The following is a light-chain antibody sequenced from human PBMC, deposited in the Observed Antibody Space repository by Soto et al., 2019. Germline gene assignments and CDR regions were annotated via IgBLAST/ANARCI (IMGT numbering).Light chain of an antibody. Sequence: QSALTQPRSVSGSPGQSVTIPCTGTTSDVGGYNYVSWHQQNPGKAPKLMIYDVSKRPSGVPDRFSGSKSGNTASLTISGLQAEDEAEYYCCSYAGTYSFVVFGGGTKLTVL. V-gene: IGLV2-11*01. CDR3: CSYAGTYSFVV. CDR2: DVS. J-gene: IGLJ2*01. CDR1: TSDVGGYNY.